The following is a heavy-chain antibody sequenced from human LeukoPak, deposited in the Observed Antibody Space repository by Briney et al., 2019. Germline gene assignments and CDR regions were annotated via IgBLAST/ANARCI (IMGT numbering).Heavy chain of an antibody. CDR1: GFTFSSYA. D-gene: IGHD3-22*01. V-gene: IGHV3-30-3*01. J-gene: IGHJ4*02. Sequence: GRSLRLSCAASGFTFSSYAMHWVRQAPGKGLEWVAVIPYDGSNKYYADSVKGRFTISRDNSKNTLYLQMNSLRAEDTAVYYCARDRGWVVVSHFDYWGQGTLVTVSS. CDR2: IPYDGSNK. CDR3: ARDRGWVVVSHFDY.